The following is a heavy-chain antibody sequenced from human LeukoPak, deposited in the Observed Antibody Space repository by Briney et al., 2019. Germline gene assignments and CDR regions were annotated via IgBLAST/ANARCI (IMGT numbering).Heavy chain of an antibody. CDR3: TTIGYCSGGSCS. CDR1: GFTFSGSA. V-gene: IGHV3-73*01. CDR2: IRSKANSYAT. Sequence: GGSLRLSCAASGFTFSGSAMHWVRQASGKGLEWVGRIRSKANSYATAYAASVKGRFTISRDDSNNTAYLQMNSLKTEDTAVYYCTTIGYCSGGSCSWGQGTLVTVSS. D-gene: IGHD2-15*01. J-gene: IGHJ5*02.